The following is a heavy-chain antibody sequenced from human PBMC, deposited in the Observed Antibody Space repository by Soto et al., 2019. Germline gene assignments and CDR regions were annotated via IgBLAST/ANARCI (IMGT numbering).Heavy chain of an antibody. CDR2: IIPIFGTA. CDR3: ARLRMTTVTYFDY. CDR1: GGTFSSYA. D-gene: IGHD4-17*01. Sequence: SVKVSCKASGGTFSSYAISWVRQAPGQGLEWMGGIIPIFGTANYAQKFQGRVTITADKSTSTACMELSSLKSEDTAVYYCARLRMTTVTYFDYWGQGTLVTVSS. J-gene: IGHJ4*02. V-gene: IGHV1-69*06.